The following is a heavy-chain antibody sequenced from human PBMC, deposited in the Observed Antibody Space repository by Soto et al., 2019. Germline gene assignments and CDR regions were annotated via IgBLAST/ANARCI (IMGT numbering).Heavy chain of an antibody. CDR1: GGTFSSHG. CDR3: ASDRGYFLVN. CDR2: SIPLFGIT. V-gene: IGHV1-69*12. J-gene: IGHJ4*02. D-gene: IGHD2-15*01. Sequence: QVQLVQSGAEVKKPGSSVKVSCKASGGTFSSHGFNWVRQAPGQGLEWIGGSIPLFGITNHTQKFQDRITITADASTTTAYMELRGLRSDDTAVYYCASDRGYFLVNWGQGTLLSGSS.